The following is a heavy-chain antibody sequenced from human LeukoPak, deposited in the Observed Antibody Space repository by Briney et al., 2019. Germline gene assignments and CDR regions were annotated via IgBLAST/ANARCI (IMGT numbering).Heavy chain of an antibody. CDR1: GGTFSSYA. CDR3: ARVLIRWYYFDY. J-gene: IGHJ4*02. Sequence: ASVKVSCKASGGTFSSYAISWVRQAPGQGLEWMGGIIPIFGTANYAQKFQGRVTITTDESTSTAYMELSSLRSEDTAVYYCARVLIRWYYFDYWGQGTLVTVSS. D-gene: IGHD4-23*01. V-gene: IGHV1-69*05. CDR2: IIPIFGTA.